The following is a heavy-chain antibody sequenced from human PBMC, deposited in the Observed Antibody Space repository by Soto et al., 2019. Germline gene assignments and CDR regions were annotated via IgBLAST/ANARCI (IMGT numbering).Heavy chain of an antibody. D-gene: IGHD6-13*01. V-gene: IGHV6-1*01. CDR1: GDSVSSNSVA. Sequence: SQTLSLTCAISGDSVSSNSVAWNWIRQSPSRGLEWLGRTYYRSKWHKDYAAFVESRITINADTSKNQFSLQLNSVTPEDTAVYYCARDYGSNWENWFDPWGQGTLVTVSS. J-gene: IGHJ5*01. CDR3: ARDYGSNWENWFDP. CDR2: TYYRSKWHK.